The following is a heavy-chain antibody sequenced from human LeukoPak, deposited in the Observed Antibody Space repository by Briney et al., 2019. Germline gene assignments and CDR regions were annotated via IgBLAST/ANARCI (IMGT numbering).Heavy chain of an antibody. CDR3: ARDRCSSTSCYATNSNWFDP. CDR1: GFTFSSYW. Sequence: PGGSLRLSCAASGFTFSSYWMSWVRQAPGKGLEWVANIKQDGSEKYYVDSVKGRFTISRDNAKNSLYLQMNSLRAEDTAVYYCARDRCSSTSCYATNSNWFDPWGQGTLVTVSS. J-gene: IGHJ5*02. V-gene: IGHV3-7*01. CDR2: IKQDGSEK. D-gene: IGHD2-2*01.